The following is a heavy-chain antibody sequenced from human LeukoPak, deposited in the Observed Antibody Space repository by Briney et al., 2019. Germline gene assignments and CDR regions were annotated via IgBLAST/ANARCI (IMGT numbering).Heavy chain of an antibody. Sequence: GESLKISCQGSGYSFTNNWIGWVRHMPGKGLEWMGIIYPSNSDTRYSPSFQGQVTISADKSVSTAYLQWSSLKASDTAMYYCARHRHHDYWGQGTLVTVSS. CDR2: IYPSNSDT. J-gene: IGHJ4*02. CDR1: GYSFTNNW. CDR3: ARHRHHDY. V-gene: IGHV5-51*01.